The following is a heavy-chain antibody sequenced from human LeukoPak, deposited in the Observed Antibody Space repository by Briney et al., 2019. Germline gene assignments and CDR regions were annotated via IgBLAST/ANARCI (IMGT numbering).Heavy chain of an antibody. CDR1: GGSISSCY. J-gene: IGHJ4*02. CDR3: ARAVLRFLEWLPNSDYFDY. Sequence: PSETLSLTCTVSGGSISSCYWSWIRQPPGKGLEWIGYIYYSGSTNYNPSLKSRVTISVDTSKNQFSLKLSSVTAADTAVYYCARAVLRFLEWLPNSDYFDYWGQGTLVTVSS. D-gene: IGHD3-3*01. CDR2: IYYSGST. V-gene: IGHV4-59*01.